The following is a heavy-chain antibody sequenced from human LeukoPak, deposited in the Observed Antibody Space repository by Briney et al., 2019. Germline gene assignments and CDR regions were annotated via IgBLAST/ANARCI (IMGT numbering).Heavy chain of an antibody. CDR2: IYPGDSET. V-gene: IGHV5-51*01. Sequence: GESLKISCKGSGYSFTSYWIGWVRQVPGKGVEWMGIIYPGDSETRYSPSFQGPVTISAGKSISTAYLQWSSLKASDTALYSCAIPQFYGSGSYHPPWGQGTLVTVSS. J-gene: IGHJ5*02. CDR3: AIPQFYGSGSYHPP. CDR1: GYSFTSYW. D-gene: IGHD3-10*01.